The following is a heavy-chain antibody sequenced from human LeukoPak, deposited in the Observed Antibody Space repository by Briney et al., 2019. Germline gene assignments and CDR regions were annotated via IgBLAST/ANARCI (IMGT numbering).Heavy chain of an antibody. D-gene: IGHD3-9*01. V-gene: IGHV3-30*03. Sequence: GRSLRLSCAASGFTFSSYGMHWVRQAPGKGLEWVAVISYDGSNKYYADSVKGRFTISRDNSKNTLYLQMNSLRAEDTAVYYCARDDYDILTGSFDYWGQGTLVTVSS. J-gene: IGHJ4*02. CDR2: ISYDGSNK. CDR1: GFTFSSYG. CDR3: ARDDYDILTGSFDY.